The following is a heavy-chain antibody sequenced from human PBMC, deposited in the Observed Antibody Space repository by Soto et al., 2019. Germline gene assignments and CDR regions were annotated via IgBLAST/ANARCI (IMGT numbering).Heavy chain of an antibody. CDR1: GFTFSDYA. Sequence: QVQLVESGGGVVQPGRSLRLSCSASGFTFSDYALHWVRQAPGKGLEWVAVISGDGINKYIADSVKGRFIISRDNSKNTVFLQMSSLGLEDTAIYYCARRLTASVTAMGYWGQGTLVTVSS. CDR3: ARRLTASVTAMGY. D-gene: IGHD2-21*02. V-gene: IGHV3-30-3*01. J-gene: IGHJ4*02. CDR2: ISGDGINK.